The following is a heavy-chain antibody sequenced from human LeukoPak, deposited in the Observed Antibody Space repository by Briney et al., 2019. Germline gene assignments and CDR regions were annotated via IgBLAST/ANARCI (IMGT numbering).Heavy chain of an antibody. CDR2: ISSSGTTI. CDR3: ARSRSGCHFDY. D-gene: IGHD1-26*01. J-gene: IGHJ4*02. V-gene: IGHV3-48*01. CDR1: GFSFSGYS. Sequence: GGSLRLSCAASGFSFSGYSMNWVRQAPGKGLEWVSYISSSGTTIYYGDSTKGRFTVSRDNAKNSLSLQMNSLRAENTAVYYCARSRSGCHFDYWGQGTLVTVSS.